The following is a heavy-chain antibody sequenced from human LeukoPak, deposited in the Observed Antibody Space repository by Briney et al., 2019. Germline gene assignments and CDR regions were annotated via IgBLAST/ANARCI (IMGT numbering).Heavy chain of an antibody. CDR1: GFTFTSHD. V-gene: IGHV1-8*01. D-gene: IGHD6-13*01. Sequence: ASVKVSCKASGFTFTSHDYNWARQATGQGHEWMGWMNPNRGTTGYTQTFQGRATMPRDTSRTTSYMKLSSLTSEAPAVYTCARDAWGAAAAEDAFDIWGQGTMVSVSS. CDR2: MNPNRGTT. J-gene: IGHJ3*02. CDR3: ARDAWGAAAAEDAFDI.